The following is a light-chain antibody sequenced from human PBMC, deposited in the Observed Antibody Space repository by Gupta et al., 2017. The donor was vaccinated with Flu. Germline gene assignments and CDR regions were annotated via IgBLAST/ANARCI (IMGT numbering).Light chain of an antibody. CDR2: AAS. V-gene: IGKV1-39*01. J-gene: IGKJ2*01. CDR3: QQSHSSPNT. CDR1: QSISTF. Sequence: DIQMTQSPSSLSASVGDRVTITCRASQSISTFLNWYQQKPGKAPKFLIYAASSLGSGVPSRFSGSGSGTDFSLTISRLQPEDFATYYCQQSHSSPNTFGQGTKLEIK.